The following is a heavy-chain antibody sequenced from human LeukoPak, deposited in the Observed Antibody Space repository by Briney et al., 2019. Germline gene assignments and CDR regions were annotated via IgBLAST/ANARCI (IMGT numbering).Heavy chain of an antibody. CDR3: ARPNYYDSSGYYSAFDI. D-gene: IGHD3-22*01. J-gene: IGHJ3*02. V-gene: IGHV4-34*01. CDR2: INHSGST. CDR1: GGSFSGYY. Sequence: PSETLSLTCAVYGGSFSGYYWSWIRQPPGKGLEWIGEINHSGSTNYNPSLKSRVTISVGTSKNQFSLKLSSVTAADTAVYYCARPNYYDSSGYYSAFDIWGQGTMVTVSS.